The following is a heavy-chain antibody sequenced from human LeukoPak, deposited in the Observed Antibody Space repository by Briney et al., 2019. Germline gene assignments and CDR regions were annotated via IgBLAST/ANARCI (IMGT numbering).Heavy chain of an antibody. CDR2: INPNSGGT. Sequence: ASVKVSCKASGYTFTGFYVHWVRRAPGQGLEWMGWINPNSGGTNYAQKFQGRVTMTRDTSISTAYMELSRLRSDDTAVYYCARDLKPYYDILTGYYHYYYYGMDVWGQGTTVTVSS. CDR1: GYTFTGFY. J-gene: IGHJ6*02. V-gene: IGHV1-2*02. D-gene: IGHD3-9*01. CDR3: ARDLKPYYDILTGYYHYYYYGMDV.